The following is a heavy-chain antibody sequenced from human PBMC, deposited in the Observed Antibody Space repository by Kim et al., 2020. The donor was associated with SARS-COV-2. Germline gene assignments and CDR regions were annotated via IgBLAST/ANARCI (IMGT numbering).Heavy chain of an antibody. CDR2: IIPILGIA. J-gene: IGHJ4*02. Sequence: SVKVSCKASGGTFSSYAISWVRQAPGQGLEWMGRIIPILGIANYAQKFQGRVTITADKSTSTAYMELSSLRSEDTAVYYCARGPQYERRWLQTDYWGQGTLVTVSS. V-gene: IGHV1-69*04. CDR1: GGTFSSYA. D-gene: IGHD5-12*01. CDR3: ARGPQYERRWLQTDY.